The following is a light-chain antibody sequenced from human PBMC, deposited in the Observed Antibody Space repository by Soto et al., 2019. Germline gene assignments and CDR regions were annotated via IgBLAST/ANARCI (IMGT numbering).Light chain of an antibody. CDR2: DAS. Sequence: DIHMSQSPSALSASVGYRFTITCQASQDISENLNWYQQKQGKAPKVVISDASNLEGEVPSRFSGSGSGTDFTLTINNLQPEDFDSYFCQQNSNNPQTFGLGTKVDIK. J-gene: IGKJ1*01. CDR1: QDISEN. CDR3: QQNSNNPQT. V-gene: IGKV1-33*01.